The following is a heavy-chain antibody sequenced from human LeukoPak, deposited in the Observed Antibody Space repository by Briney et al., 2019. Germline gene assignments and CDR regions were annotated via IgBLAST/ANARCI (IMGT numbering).Heavy chain of an antibody. V-gene: IGHV1-8*02. CDR3: ARGNSGNSNWFDP. D-gene: IGHD4-23*01. Sequence: EASVKVSCKASGYTFTSYYMHWVRQATGQGLEWMGWMNPNSGNTGYAQKFQGRVTMTRNTSISTAYMELSSLRSEDTAVYYCARGNSGNSNWFDPWGQGTLVTVSS. CDR1: GYTFTSYY. J-gene: IGHJ5*02. CDR2: MNPNSGNT.